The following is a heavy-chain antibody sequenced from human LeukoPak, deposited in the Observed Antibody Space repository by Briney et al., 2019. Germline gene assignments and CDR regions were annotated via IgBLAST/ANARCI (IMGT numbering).Heavy chain of an antibody. D-gene: IGHD2-15*01. J-gene: IGHJ3*02. Sequence: SETLSLTCTVSGGSISSSSYYWGWIRRPPGKGLEWIGSIYYSGSTYYNPSLKSRVTISVDTSKNQFSLKLSSVTAADTAVYYCAVERYCSGGSCYGDAFDIWGQGTMVTVSS. V-gene: IGHV4-39*01. CDR1: GGSISSSSYY. CDR3: AVERYCSGGSCYGDAFDI. CDR2: IYYSGST.